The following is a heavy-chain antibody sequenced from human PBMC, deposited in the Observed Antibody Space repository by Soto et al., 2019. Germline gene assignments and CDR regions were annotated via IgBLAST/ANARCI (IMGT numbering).Heavy chain of an antibody. J-gene: IGHJ6*02. D-gene: IGHD3-3*01. V-gene: IGHV1-8*01. CDR3: ARGQRLHYDFWSGYYTGIHYYGMDV. CDR1: GYTFTSYD. CDR2: MNPNSGNT. Sequence: ASVKVSCKASGYTFTSYDINWVRRATGQGLEWMGWMNPNSGNTGYAQKFQGRVTMTRNTSISTAYMELSSLRSEDTAVYYCARGQRLHYDFWSGYYTGIHYYGMDVWGQGTTVTVSS.